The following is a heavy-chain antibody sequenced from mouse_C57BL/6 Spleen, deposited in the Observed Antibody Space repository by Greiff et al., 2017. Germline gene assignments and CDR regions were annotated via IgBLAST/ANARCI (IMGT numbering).Heavy chain of an antibody. CDR3: ARNSGGTWLSY. CDR2: ISDGGSYT. CDR1: GFTFSSYA. D-gene: IGHD1-3*01. Sequence: EVKLMESGGGLVKPGGSLKLSCAASGFTFSSYAMSWVRQTPEKRLEWVATISDGGSYTYYPDNVKGRFTISRDNAKNNLYLQMSHLKSEDTAMYYCARNSGGTWLSYWGQGTTLTVSS. J-gene: IGHJ2*01. V-gene: IGHV5-4*03.